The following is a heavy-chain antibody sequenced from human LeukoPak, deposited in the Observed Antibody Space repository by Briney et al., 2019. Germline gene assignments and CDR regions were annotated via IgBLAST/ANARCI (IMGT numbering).Heavy chain of an antibody. CDR1: GYTFTSYY. CDR3: ARAGDIVVVPAAANWFDP. Sequence: ASVKVSCEASGYTFTSYYMHWVRQAPGQGLEWMGIINPSGGSTSYAQKFQGRVTMTRDTSTSTVYMELSSLRSEDTAVYYCARAGDIVVVPAAANWFDPWGQGTLVTVSS. J-gene: IGHJ5*02. CDR2: INPSGGST. D-gene: IGHD2-2*01. V-gene: IGHV1-46*01.